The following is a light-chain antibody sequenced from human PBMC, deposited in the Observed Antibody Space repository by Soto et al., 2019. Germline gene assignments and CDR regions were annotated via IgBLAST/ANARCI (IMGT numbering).Light chain of an antibody. CDR2: DVT. CDR3: TSDTSSSPHVV. CDR1: SSDVGGYNY. Sequence: QSALTQPASVSGSPGQSITISCTGTSSDVGGYNYVSWYPQHPGKAPKLMIYDVTNRPSGVSNRFSGSKSGNTASLTISGLQAEDEADYYCTSDTSSSPHVVFGGGTKVTVL. V-gene: IGLV2-14*01. J-gene: IGLJ2*01.